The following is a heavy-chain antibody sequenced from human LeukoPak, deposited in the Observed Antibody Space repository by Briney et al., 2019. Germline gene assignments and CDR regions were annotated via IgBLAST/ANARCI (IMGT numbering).Heavy chain of an antibody. CDR3: AGRSGYNHPFAF. CDR1: GVSISDFY. V-gene: IGHV4-59*01. D-gene: IGHD5-24*01. J-gene: IGHJ4*02. Sequence: PSETLSLTCTVSGVSISDFYWGCIRQTPGKGLEWIGYFYSSGSTSYNASLKSRVSISLDTSKNQLSLTLRSVTAADTAVYYCAGRSGYNHPFAFWGQGTLVTVPS. CDR2: FYSSGST.